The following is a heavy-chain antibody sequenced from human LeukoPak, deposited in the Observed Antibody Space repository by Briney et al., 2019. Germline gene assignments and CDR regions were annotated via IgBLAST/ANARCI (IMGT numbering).Heavy chain of an antibody. CDR2: INTKTGTE. J-gene: IGHJ3*01. CDR3: ARVDGNWVSRPFDL. D-gene: IGHD1-1*01. V-gene: IGHV1-2*02. Sequence: ASVKVSCKAFGHTFTGYFIYWVRQTAGQKLEWGGGINTKTGTEISAQKCQGRVAMTRDTSINTVHMEVRSLRSDDTALYYCARVDGNWVSRPFDLWGQGTMVTVSS. CDR1: GHTFTGYF.